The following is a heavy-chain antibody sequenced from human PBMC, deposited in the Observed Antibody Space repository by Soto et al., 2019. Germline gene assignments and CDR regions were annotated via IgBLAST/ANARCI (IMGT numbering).Heavy chain of an antibody. V-gene: IGHV5-10-1*01. CDR1: GYSFPDYW. Sequence: PGESLKISCQGSGYSFPDYWISWVRQMPGKGLEWMGRIDPSDSYTNYSPSFQGHVTISADKSISTAYLQWSSLKASDTAMYYCAAPKQLSMGYYYGMDVWGQGTTVTVSS. J-gene: IGHJ6*02. D-gene: IGHD2-2*01. CDR3: AAPKQLSMGYYYGMDV. CDR2: IDPSDSYT.